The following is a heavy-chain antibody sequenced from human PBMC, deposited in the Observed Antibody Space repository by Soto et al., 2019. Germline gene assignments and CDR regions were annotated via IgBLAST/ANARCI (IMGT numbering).Heavy chain of an antibody. CDR2: VSSGGST. J-gene: IGHJ4*02. Sequence: PVGSLRLSCAASGFTFTNYAMGWVRQAPGKGLEWVSVVSSGGSTYYADSVTGRFTVSRDNSKNTLSLQMNSLRAEDTAVYYCAKRRGAGGNFDYWGQGALVTVSS. D-gene: IGHD2-15*01. CDR3: AKRRGAGGNFDY. CDR1: GFTFTNYA. V-gene: IGHV3-23*01.